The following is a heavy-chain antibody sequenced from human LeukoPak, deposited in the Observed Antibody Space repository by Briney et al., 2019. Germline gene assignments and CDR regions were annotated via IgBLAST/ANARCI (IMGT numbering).Heavy chain of an antibody. CDR1: GGSIRSSYYY. J-gene: IGHJ4*02. Sequence: SETLSLTCTVSGGSIRSSYYYWGWIRQPPGKGLEWIGSIYDSGSTNYNPSLKSRVTISVDTSKNQFSLKLSSVTAADTAVYYCARGRRLVSPFDYWGQGTLVTVSS. CDR2: IYDSGST. CDR3: ARGRRLVSPFDY. V-gene: IGHV4-39*07. D-gene: IGHD6-19*01.